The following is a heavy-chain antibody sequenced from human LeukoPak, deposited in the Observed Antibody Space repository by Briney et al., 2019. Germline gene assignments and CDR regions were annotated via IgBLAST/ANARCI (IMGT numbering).Heavy chain of an antibody. CDR3: AREGRYYYDSSGYHPRWFDP. CDR1: GYTFSSYW. Sequence: GGSLRLSCAVSGYTFSSYWMSWVRQAPGKGLEWVANIKQDGSEKYYVDSVKGRFTISRDNAKNSLYLQMNSLRAEDTAVYYCAREGRYYYDSSGYHPRWFDPWGQGTLVTVSS. V-gene: IGHV3-7*01. D-gene: IGHD3-22*01. J-gene: IGHJ5*02. CDR2: IKQDGSEK.